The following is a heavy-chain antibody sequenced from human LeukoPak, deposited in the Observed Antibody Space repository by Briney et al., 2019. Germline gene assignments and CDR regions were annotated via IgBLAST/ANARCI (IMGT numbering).Heavy chain of an antibody. CDR2: IYTSGST. V-gene: IGHV4-61*02. J-gene: IGHJ4*02. Sequence: SETLSLTCTVSGGSISSGSYYWSWIRQPAGKGLEWIGRIYTSGSTNYNPSLKSRVTISADTSKNQFSLKLSSVTAADTAVYYCASSAAAEYWGQGTLVTVSS. D-gene: IGHD6-13*01. CDR3: ASSAAAEY. CDR1: GGSISSGSYY.